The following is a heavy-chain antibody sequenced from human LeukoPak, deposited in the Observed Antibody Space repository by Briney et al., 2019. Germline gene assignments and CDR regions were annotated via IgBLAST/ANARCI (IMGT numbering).Heavy chain of an antibody. CDR1: GFTFSSYE. V-gene: IGHV3-48*03. J-gene: IGHJ4*02. Sequence: GGSLRLSCAASGFTFSSYEMKWVRQAPGKGREWVSYISSSGSTIYYADSVKGRFTISRDNAKNSLYLQMNSLRAEDTAVYYCARYQGSSDLDYWGQGTLVTVSS. D-gene: IGHD3-10*01. CDR3: ARYQGSSDLDY. CDR2: ISSSGSTI.